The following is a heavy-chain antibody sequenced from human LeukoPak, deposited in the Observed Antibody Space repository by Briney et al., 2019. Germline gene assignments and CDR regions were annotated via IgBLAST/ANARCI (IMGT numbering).Heavy chain of an antibody. CDR3: ARAPRLWGGMSYYYYYYMDV. D-gene: IGHD3-3*01. CDR1: GGSFSGYY. CDR2: INHSGST. Sequence: SETLSLTCAVYGGSFSGYYWSWIRQPPGKGLEWIGEINHSGSTNYNPSLKSRVTISVDTSKNQFSLKLSSVTAADTAVYYCARAPRLWGGMSYYYYYYMDVWGKGTTVTVSS. J-gene: IGHJ6*03. V-gene: IGHV4-34*01.